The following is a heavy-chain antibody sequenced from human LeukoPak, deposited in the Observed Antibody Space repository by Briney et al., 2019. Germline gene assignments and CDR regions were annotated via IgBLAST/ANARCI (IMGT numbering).Heavy chain of an antibody. J-gene: IGHJ3*02. CDR3: AKDRGSTSSYDTSSYDI. Sequence: PGGSLRLSCAASGFTFSTYGMHWVRQAPGKGLEWVGFIRYDGSEKYYADSVKGRFTISRDNSKNTPYLQMNSLRVEDTAVYYCAKDRGSTSSYDTSSYDIWGQGTMVTVSS. CDR1: GFTFSTYG. V-gene: IGHV3-30*02. D-gene: IGHD2-2*01. CDR2: IRYDGSEK.